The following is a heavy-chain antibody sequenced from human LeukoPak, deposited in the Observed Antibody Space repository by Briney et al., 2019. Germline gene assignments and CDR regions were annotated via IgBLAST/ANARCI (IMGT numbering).Heavy chain of an antibody. CDR2: IKQDGSEK. Sequence: GGSLRLSCAASGFTFSSYWMSWVRQAPGKGLEWGANIKQDGSEKYYVDSVKGRFTISRDNAKKSLYLQVYSLRAEDTAVYYCARVYCSSASCYLGVRAFDIWGQGTMVTVSS. CDR1: GFTFSSYW. D-gene: IGHD2-2*01. J-gene: IGHJ3*02. V-gene: IGHV3-7*01. CDR3: ARVYCSSASCYLGVRAFDI.